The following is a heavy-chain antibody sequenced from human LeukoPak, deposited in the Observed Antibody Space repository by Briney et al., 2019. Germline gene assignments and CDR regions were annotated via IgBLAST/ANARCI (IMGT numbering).Heavy chain of an antibody. Sequence: SQTLSLTCTVSNVSISSGSHYWNWIRQPAGKGLEWIGRIYAGGRSNYNPSLRSRVTISVDTSKNQFSLRLSSVTATDTGVYYCASDHSGWLGLGYWGQGTLVSVSS. V-gene: IGHV4-61*02. CDR2: IYAGGRS. CDR1: NVSISSGSHY. CDR3: ASDHSGWLGLGY. J-gene: IGHJ4*02. D-gene: IGHD6-19*01.